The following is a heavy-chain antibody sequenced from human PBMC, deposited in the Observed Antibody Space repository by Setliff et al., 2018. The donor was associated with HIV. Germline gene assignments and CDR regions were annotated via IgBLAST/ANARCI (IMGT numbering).Heavy chain of an antibody. CDR3: ARAHLTGTTVGLADY. J-gene: IGHJ4*02. CDR1: GYTFTSYG. V-gene: IGHV1-18*01. Sequence: GASVKVSCKASGYTFTSYGISWVRQAPGQGLEWMGWISAYNGNTNYAQKLQGRVTMTTDTSTSTAYMELSSPRPEDTAVYYCARAHLTGTTVGLADYWGQGTLVTVSS. CDR2: ISAYNGNT. D-gene: IGHD1-7*01.